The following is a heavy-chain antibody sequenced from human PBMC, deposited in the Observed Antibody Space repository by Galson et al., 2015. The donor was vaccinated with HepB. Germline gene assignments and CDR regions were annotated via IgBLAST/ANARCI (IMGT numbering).Heavy chain of an antibody. Sequence: SVKVSCKASGYTFTSYYMHWVRQAPGQGLEWMGIINPSGGSTSYAQKFQGRVTMTRDTSTSTVYMELSSLRSEDTAVYYCARSRGIIVATMRYAFDIWGQGTMVTVSS. CDR1: GYTFTSYY. CDR2: INPSGGST. D-gene: IGHD5-12*01. J-gene: IGHJ3*02. V-gene: IGHV1-46*01. CDR3: ARSRGIIVATMRYAFDI.